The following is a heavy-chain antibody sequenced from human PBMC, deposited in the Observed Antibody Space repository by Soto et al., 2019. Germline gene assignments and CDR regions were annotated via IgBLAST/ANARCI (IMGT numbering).Heavy chain of an antibody. Sequence: VQLVESGGGLVNPGGSLRLSCAASGFTFSTSDMNWVRQAPGKGLEWVSSISGSSNYIYYVDSVKGRFTISRDNAKNSRYLQMNSLRAEDTAVYFCARDTSSSYNYYYGMDVWGQGTTVTVSS. J-gene: IGHJ6*02. V-gene: IGHV3-21*01. CDR3: ARDTSSSYNYYYGMDV. CDR2: ISGSSNYI. D-gene: IGHD2-2*01. CDR1: GFTFSTSD.